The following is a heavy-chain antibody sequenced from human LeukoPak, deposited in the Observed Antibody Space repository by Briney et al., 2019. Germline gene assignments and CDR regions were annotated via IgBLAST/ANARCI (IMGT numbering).Heavy chain of an antibody. D-gene: IGHD3-22*01. CDR3: AKSGGPYYYDSSGYSFDY. Sequence: PSETLSLTCTVSGASITSGNFYWSWIRQPPGKGLEWIGYVFSNGRTYYHPSLRSRLTISVDTSKNQFSLKLSSVTAADTAVYYCAKSGGPYYYDSSGYSFDYWGQGTLVTVSS. J-gene: IGHJ4*02. V-gene: IGHV4-30-4*08. CDR1: GASITSGNFY. CDR2: VFSNGRT.